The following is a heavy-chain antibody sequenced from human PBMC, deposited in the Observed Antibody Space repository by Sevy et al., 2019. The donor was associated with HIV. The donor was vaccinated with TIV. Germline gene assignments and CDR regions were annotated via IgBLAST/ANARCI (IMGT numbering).Heavy chain of an antibody. CDR3: ARLSAVSRSYNFDY. CDR2: MFHRGST. V-gene: IGHV4-61*01. Sequence: SETLSLTCTVSGDSVSSDNYYWSWIRQPPGKGLEWIGYMFHRGSTNYNSSLKSRVTISVDTSKNQFSLKLNSVTAADTAVYYCARLSAVSRSYNFDYWGQGTLVTVSS. J-gene: IGHJ4*02. CDR1: GDSVSSDNYY. D-gene: IGHD4-4*01.